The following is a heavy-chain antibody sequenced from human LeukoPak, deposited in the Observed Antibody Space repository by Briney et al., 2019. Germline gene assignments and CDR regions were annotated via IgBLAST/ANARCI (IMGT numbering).Heavy chain of an antibody. D-gene: IGHD6-19*01. V-gene: IGHV1-3*01. CDR1: GYTFTSYA. CDR3: ARADKYSSGWTPDAFDI. J-gene: IGHJ3*02. CDR2: ISAGNGNT. Sequence: GASVKVSCKASGYTFTSYAIHWVRQAPGQRLEWMGWISAGNGNTKYSQNFQGRVTFISNTSATTAFMELSSLRSEDAAVYYCARADKYSSGWTPDAFDIWGQGTMVTVSS.